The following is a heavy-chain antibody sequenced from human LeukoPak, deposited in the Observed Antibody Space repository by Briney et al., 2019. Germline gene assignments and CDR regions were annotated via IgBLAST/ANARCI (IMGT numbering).Heavy chain of an antibody. D-gene: IGHD3-22*01. CDR1: GYSFTSYW. CDR3: ARRTGYYDSSGYHFDY. CDR2: IQPGESET. Sequence: GESLKISCKGSGYSFTSYWISWVRQMPGKGLEWMGIIQPGESETRYSPSFQGQVIMSFDKSISTAYLQWSSLKASDTAMYYCARRTGYYDSSGYHFDYWGQGTLVTVSS. J-gene: IGHJ4*02. V-gene: IGHV5-51*01.